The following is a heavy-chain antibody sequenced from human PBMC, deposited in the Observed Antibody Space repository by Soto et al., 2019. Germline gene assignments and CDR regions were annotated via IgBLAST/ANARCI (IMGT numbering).Heavy chain of an antibody. V-gene: IGHV3-7*01. CDR2: INQDGSEK. Sequence: PGESLILSYGASGFNFVNYGRSWVRQAPGKGLEWVANINQDGSEKHYVDSVKGRFTIYRDNAKKSLYSQMNSLRAEDSAMYYCAREGVTLGFYWGQGTPVTVSS. CDR3: AREGVTLGFY. J-gene: IGHJ4*02. CDR1: GFNFVNYG. D-gene: IGHD2-8*01.